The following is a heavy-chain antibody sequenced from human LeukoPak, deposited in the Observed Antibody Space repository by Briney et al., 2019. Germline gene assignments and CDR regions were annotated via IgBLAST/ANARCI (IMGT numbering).Heavy chain of an antibody. D-gene: IGHD2-21*02. CDR2: IYTSGST. Sequence: TASETLSLTCTVSGGSISSYYWSWIRRPAGKGLEWIGRIYTSGSTNYNPSLKSRVTMSVDTSKNQFSLKLSSVTAADTAVYYCATLSGGDCYFCPESHDAFDIWGQGTMVTVSS. CDR3: ATLSGGDCYFCPESHDAFDI. V-gene: IGHV4-4*07. J-gene: IGHJ3*02. CDR1: GGSISSYY.